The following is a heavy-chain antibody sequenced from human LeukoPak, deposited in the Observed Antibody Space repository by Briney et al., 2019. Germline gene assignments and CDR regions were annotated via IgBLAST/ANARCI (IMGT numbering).Heavy chain of an antibody. CDR3: ARPTDSSGYHNWFDP. J-gene: IGHJ5*02. D-gene: IGHD3-22*01. V-gene: IGHV1-2*02. CDR1: GYTFTGYY. CDR2: INPNSGGT. Sequence: ASVKVSCKASGYTFTGYYMHWVRQAPGQGLEWMGWINPNSGGTSYAQKFQGRVTMTRDTSISTAYMELSRLRSDDTAVYYCARPTDSSGYHNWFDPWGQGTLVTVSS.